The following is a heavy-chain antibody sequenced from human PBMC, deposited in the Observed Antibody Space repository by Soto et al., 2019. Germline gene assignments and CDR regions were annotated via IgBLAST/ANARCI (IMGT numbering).Heavy chain of an antibody. CDR2: INPNSGGT. Sequence: GASVKVSCKASGYTFTGYYMHWVPQAPGQGLEWMGWINPNSGGTNYAQKFQGWVTMTRDTSISTAYMELSRLRSDDTAVYYCARSSELGEFDPWGQGTLVTVSS. CDR1: GYTFTGYY. V-gene: IGHV1-2*04. D-gene: IGHD1-26*01. J-gene: IGHJ5*02. CDR3: ARSSELGEFDP.